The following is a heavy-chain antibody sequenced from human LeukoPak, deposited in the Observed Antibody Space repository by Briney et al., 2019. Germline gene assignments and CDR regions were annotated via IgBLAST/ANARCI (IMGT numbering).Heavy chain of an antibody. CDR2: ISSSSTYI. Sequence: GGSLRLSCAASGFTFSSYSMNWVRQAPGKGLEWVSSISSSSTYIYYGDSVKGRFTISRDNAKNSLYLQMNSLRAEDTAVYYCAKGGYGSGSYRWFDPWGQGTLVTVSS. V-gene: IGHV3-21*01. D-gene: IGHD3-10*01. J-gene: IGHJ5*02. CDR1: GFTFSSYS. CDR3: AKGGYGSGSYRWFDP.